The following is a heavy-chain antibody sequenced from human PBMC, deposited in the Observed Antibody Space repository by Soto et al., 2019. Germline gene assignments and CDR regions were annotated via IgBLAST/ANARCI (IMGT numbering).Heavy chain of an antibody. CDR2: IYYSGST. CDR3: ARAWGEAFDY. CDR1: VGNGKDLGGC. D-gene: IGHD3-16*01. V-gene: IGHV4-61*08. Sequence: VSRSGAVPVGNGKDLGGCCIWIRQPPGKGLEWIGYIYYSGSTNYNPSLKSRVTISVDTSKNQFSLKLSSVTAADTAVYYCARAWGEAFDYWGQGTLVTV. J-gene: IGHJ4*02.